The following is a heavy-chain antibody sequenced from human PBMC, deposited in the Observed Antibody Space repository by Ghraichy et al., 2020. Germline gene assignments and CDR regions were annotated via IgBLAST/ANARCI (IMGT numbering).Heavy chain of an antibody. V-gene: IGHV1-2*02. CDR3: ARDATGTEVWFDP. J-gene: IGHJ5*02. CDR2: INPNSGGT. Sequence: ASVKVSCKASGYTFTGYYMHWVRQAPGQGLEWMGWINPNSGGTNYAQKFQGRVTMTRDTSISTAYMELSRLRSDDTAVYYCARDATGTEVWFDPWGQGTLVTVSS. CDR1: GYTFTGYY. D-gene: IGHD1-1*01.